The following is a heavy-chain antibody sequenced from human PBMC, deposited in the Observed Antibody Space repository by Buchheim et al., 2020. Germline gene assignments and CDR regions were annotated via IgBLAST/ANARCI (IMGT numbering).Heavy chain of an antibody. D-gene: IGHD3-22*01. J-gene: IGHJ4*02. CDR2: INPSGGST. CDR1: GYTFTSYY. CDR3: ARDLVRDSSGSRRGYFDY. V-gene: IGHV1-46*01. Sequence: QVQLVQSGAEVKKPGASVKVSCKASGYTFTSYYMHWVRQAPGQGLEWMGIINPSGGSTSYAQKFQGRVTMTRDTSTSTVYMEMSSLRSEDTAVYYCARDLVRDSSGSRRGYFDYWGQGTL.